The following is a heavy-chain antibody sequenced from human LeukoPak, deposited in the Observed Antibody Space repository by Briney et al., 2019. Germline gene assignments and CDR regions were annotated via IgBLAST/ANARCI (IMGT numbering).Heavy chain of an antibody. Sequence: ASVKVSCKTSGYTFTGYYMHWVRRAPGQGLEWMGWINPNSGGTNYAQNFQGRVTMARDTSITTAYMELSRLRSDDTAVYYCARAGVWDFSDSSGYHNAAFDNWGQGTMVTVSS. D-gene: IGHD3-22*01. CDR1: GYTFTGYY. CDR2: INPNSGGT. J-gene: IGHJ3*02. CDR3: ARAGVWDFSDSSGYHNAAFDN. V-gene: IGHV1-2*02.